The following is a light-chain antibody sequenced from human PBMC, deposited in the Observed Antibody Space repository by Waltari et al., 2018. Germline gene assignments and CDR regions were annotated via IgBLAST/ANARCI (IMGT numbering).Light chain of an antibody. CDR1: ESLLYTSNNQNF. J-gene: IGKJ4*01. CDR3: QQYYTSPLT. Sequence: DIVMTQSPESLAVSLGERATITCRSSESLLYTSNNQNFLACSQRKAGQPTKLPFYWASVRASGVPDRFSASGSGTDFILSISSLQAEDVAVYYCQQYYTSPLTFGGGTKVEIK. V-gene: IGKV4-1*01. CDR2: WAS.